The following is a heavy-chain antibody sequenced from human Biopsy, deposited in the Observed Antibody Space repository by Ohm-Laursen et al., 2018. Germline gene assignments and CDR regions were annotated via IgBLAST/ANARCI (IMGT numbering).Heavy chain of an antibody. CDR2: MYFSGNT. Sequence: SETLSLTCSVSGGSISRSSYNWGWIRLPPGNGLEWIGSMYFSGNTYYNPSLKSRVNITVATSKNKFSLNLSSVTAADTAVYYCARQGDSGRSFDYWGQGTLVTVSS. CDR1: GGSISRSSYN. V-gene: IGHV4-39*01. J-gene: IGHJ4*02. CDR3: ARQGDSGRSFDY. D-gene: IGHD3-10*01.